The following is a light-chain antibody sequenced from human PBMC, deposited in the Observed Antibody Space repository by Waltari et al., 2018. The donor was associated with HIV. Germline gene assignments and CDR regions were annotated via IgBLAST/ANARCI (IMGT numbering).Light chain of an antibody. Sequence: SYELTQPPSVAVSPGQTARNTCTGDALPKKYAYWYQQKSGQAPVLVIYEESKRPSGFPERFSGSSSGTTATLTISGAQVEDEADYYCYSTDNSGHHRVFGTGTKLTVL. CDR3: YSTDNSGHHRV. CDR1: ALPKKY. CDR2: EES. J-gene: IGLJ2*01. V-gene: IGLV3-10*01.